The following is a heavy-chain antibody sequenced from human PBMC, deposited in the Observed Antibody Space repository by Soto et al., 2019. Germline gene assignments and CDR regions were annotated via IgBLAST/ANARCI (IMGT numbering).Heavy chain of an antibody. CDR2: IIPVFGRV. J-gene: IGHJ4*02. CDR1: GGSFNTFA. V-gene: IGHV1-69*13. D-gene: IGHD2-2*01. CDR3: ADPSLGYCITTTCAPDY. Sequence: SVKVSCKASGGSFNTFAISWVRQAPGQGLEWMGGIIPVFGRVTYAEKFQGRVTITADDSTSTAYMELSRLRADDTAIYFCADPSLGYCITTTCAPDYWGQGTLVTVSS.